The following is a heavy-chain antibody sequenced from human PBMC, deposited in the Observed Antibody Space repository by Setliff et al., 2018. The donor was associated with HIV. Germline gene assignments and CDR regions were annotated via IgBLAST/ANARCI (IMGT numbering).Heavy chain of an antibody. J-gene: IGHJ4*02. Sequence: SGPTLVNPTQTLTLTCTFSGFSLTSTSMCVSWIRQPPGEALEWLARIDWDGDKFYNASLKTRLTISKDTFKKQVILTVANVDPADTATYYCARDSGNYAFDYWGLGTLVTVSS. CDR2: IDWDGDK. D-gene: IGHD1-26*01. CDR1: GFSLTSTSMC. V-gene: IGHV2-70*17. CDR3: ARDSGNYAFDY.